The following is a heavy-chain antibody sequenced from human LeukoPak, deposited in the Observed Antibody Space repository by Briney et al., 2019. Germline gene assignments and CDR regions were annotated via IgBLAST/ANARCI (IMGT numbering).Heavy chain of an antibody. J-gene: IGHJ5*02. CDR2: ISYDGSNK. D-gene: IGHD3-16*01. CDR1: GFTFSSYA. Sequence: GGSLRLSCAASGFTFSSYAMHWVRQAPGKGLEWVAVISYDGSNKYYADSVKGRFTISRDNSKNTLYLQMNSLRAEDTAVYYCAKDWYQVITPFDPWGQGTLVTVSS. V-gene: IGHV3-30-3*01. CDR3: AKDWYQVITPFDP.